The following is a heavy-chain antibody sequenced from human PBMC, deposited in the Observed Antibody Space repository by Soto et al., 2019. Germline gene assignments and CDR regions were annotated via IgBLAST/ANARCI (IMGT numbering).Heavy chain of an antibody. CDR1: GFTVSSNY. CDR3: ARTIAAAGTPYDAFDI. CDR2: IYSGGST. J-gene: IGHJ3*02. V-gene: IGHV3-53*01. Sequence: ASVRLSCAASGFTVSSNYMSWVRQAPGKGLEWVSVIYSGGSTYYADSVKGRFTISRDNSKNTLYLQMNSLRAEDTAVYYCARTIAAAGTPYDAFDIWGQGTMVTVSS. D-gene: IGHD6-13*01.